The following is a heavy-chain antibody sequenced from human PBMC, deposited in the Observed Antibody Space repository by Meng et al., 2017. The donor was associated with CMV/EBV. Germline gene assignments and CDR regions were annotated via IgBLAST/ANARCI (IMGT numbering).Heavy chain of an antibody. J-gene: IGHJ3*02. CDR3: AKVEGYCSSTSCAIDAFDI. D-gene: IGHD2-2*01. CDR1: GFTFSSYG. CDR2: IRYDGSNK. Sequence: GGSLRLSCAASGFTFSSYGMHWVRQAPGKGLEWVAFIRYDGSNKYYADSVKGRFTISRDNSKNTLYLQMNSLRAEDTAVYYCAKVEGYCSSTSCAIDAFDIWGQGTMVTV. V-gene: IGHV3-30*02.